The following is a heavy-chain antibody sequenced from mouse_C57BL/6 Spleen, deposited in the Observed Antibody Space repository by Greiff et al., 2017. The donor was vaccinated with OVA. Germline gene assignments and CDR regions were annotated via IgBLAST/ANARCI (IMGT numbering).Heavy chain of an antibody. V-gene: IGHV1-59*01. D-gene: IGHD3-3*01. Sequence: QVQLQQPGAELVRPGTSVKLSCKASGYTFTSYWMHWVKQRPGQGLEWIGVIDPSDSYTNYNQKFKGKAKLTVDTSSSTAYMQLSGLTSEDSAVYYCARGLGDVWGTGTTVTVAS. CDR1: GYTFTSYW. J-gene: IGHJ1*03. CDR2: IDPSDSYT. CDR3: ARGLGDV.